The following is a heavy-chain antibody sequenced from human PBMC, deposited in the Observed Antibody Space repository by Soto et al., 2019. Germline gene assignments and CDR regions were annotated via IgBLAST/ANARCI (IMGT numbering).Heavy chain of an antibody. CDR2: IKQDGSEK. V-gene: IGHV3-7*05. CDR3: ARVRMITFGGVIVPHAAFDI. Sequence: GGSLRLSCAASGFTFSSYWMSWVRQAPGKGLEWVANIKQDGSEKYYVDSVKGRFTISRDNAKNSLYLQMNSLRAEDTAVYYCARVRMITFGGVIVPHAAFDIWGQGTMVTVSS. J-gene: IGHJ3*02. CDR1: GFTFSSYW. D-gene: IGHD3-16*02.